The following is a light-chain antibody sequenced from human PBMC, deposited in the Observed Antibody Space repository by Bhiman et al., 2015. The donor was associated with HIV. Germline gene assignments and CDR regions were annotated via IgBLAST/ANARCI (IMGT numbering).Light chain of an antibody. CDR1: SSDIGDYNY. V-gene: IGLV2-14*03. Sequence: QSPLTQPASVSGSPGQSITISCTGTSSDIGDYNYVSWYQQYPGKVPKLIIYDVSNRPSGVSSRFSGSKSGHTASLTISGLLADDEADYYCSSYASSSTLVFGGGTQLTVL. CDR3: SSYASSSTLV. CDR2: DVS. J-gene: IGLJ2*01.